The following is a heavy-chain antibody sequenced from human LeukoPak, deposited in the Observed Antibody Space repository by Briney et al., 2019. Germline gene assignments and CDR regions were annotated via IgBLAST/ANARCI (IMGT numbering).Heavy chain of an antibody. D-gene: IGHD4-11*01. J-gene: IGHJ6*03. CDR2: IRYDGSNK. V-gene: IGHV3-30*02. CDR3: AKKAVTANYYYYYMDV. Sequence: PGGSLRLSCAASGFAFSSYGMHRVRQAPGKGLEWVAFIRYDGSNKYYADSVKGRFTISRDNSKNTLYLQMNSLRAEDTAVYYCAKKAVTANYYYYYMDVWGKGTTVTVSS. CDR1: GFAFSSYG.